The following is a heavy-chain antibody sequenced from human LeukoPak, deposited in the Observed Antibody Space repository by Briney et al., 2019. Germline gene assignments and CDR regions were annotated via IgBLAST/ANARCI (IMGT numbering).Heavy chain of an antibody. Sequence: PSETLSLTCAVSGGSISSSNWRSWVRQPPGRGLEWIGEIYHSGSTNYNPSLKSRVTISVDKSKNQFSLKLSSVTAADTAVYYCARASYYYDSSGLDAFDIWGQGTMVTVSS. CDR3: ARASYYYDSSGLDAFDI. CDR1: GGSISSSNW. CDR2: IYHSGST. J-gene: IGHJ3*02. D-gene: IGHD3-22*01. V-gene: IGHV4-4*02.